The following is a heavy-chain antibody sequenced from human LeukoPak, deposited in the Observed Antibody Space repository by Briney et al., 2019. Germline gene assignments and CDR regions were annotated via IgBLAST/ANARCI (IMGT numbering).Heavy chain of an antibody. V-gene: IGHV3-23*01. J-gene: IGHJ2*01. CDR2: INQGGGGT. CDR3: AKGQYSSSWVHWYFDL. D-gene: IGHD6-13*01. CDR1: GFTFSSYG. Sequence: PGGSLRLSCSASGFTFSSYGVSWVRQAPGKGLEWGSAINQGGGGTYFADAVKGRFTISRDNSNNTLYLQMNSLRAEDTAVYYCAKGQYSSSWVHWYFDLWGRGTLVTVSS.